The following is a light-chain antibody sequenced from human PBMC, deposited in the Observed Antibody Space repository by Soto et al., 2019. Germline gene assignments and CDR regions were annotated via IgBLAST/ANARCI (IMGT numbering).Light chain of an antibody. V-gene: IGKV1-6*01. CDR1: QGIGNA. CDR2: GAS. CDR3: LQDINYPWT. Sequence: AIQMTQSPSSLSACVGDRVTISCRASQGIGNALGWYQQTPGKPPKVLIYGASNLQSGVPPRFSGSGSGTDFTLAISSLQPEDSATYYCLQDINYPWTFGQGTKVDIK. J-gene: IGKJ1*01.